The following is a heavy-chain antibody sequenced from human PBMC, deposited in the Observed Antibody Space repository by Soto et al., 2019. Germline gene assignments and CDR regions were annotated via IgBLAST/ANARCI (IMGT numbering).Heavy chain of an antibody. D-gene: IGHD6-13*01. CDR1: GYTFTNYY. CDR3: ARSSIAEPGTSSGYYYYMDV. V-gene: IGHV1-46*03. J-gene: IGHJ6*03. CDR2: INPGGGST. Sequence: ASLKVSCKASGYTFTNYYIQWVRQAPGQGLEWMGLINPGGGSTKYAQEFQGRVTMTRDTSARSVFMELSSLRSEDTAVYFCARSSIAEPGTSSGYYYYMDVWGKGTTDTVSS.